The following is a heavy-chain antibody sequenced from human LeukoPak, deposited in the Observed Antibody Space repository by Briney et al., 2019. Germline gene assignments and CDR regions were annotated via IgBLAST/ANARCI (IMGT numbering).Heavy chain of an antibody. CDR3: ARDDDGDEDYYYYGMDV. J-gene: IGHJ6*04. V-gene: IGHV1-18*04. CDR1: GYTFTSYG. CDR2: ISAYNGNT. Sequence: GASVKVSRKASGYTFTSYGISWVRQAPGQGLEWMGWISAYNGNTNYAQKLQGRVAMTTDTSTSTAYMELRSLRSDDTAVYYCARDDDGDEDYYYYGMDVWGKGTTVTVSS. D-gene: IGHD4-17*01.